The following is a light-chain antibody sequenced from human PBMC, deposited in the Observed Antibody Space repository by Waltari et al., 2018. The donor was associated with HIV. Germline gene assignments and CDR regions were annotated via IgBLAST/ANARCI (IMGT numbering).Light chain of an antibody. J-gene: IGKJ1*01. Sequence: DTQMTQSPSTLSASVGDRVTITCRASQSVSSWLAWYQQKPGKAPKVLIYKASSLESGVPSRFSGSGSWTEFTLTISSRQPDDFATYYCQHYNSYPWTFGQGTKVEIE. V-gene: IGKV1-5*03. CDR2: KAS. CDR1: QSVSSW. CDR3: QHYNSYPWT.